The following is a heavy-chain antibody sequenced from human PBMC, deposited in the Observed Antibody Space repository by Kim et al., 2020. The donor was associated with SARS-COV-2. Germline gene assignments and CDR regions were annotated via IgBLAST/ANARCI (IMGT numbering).Heavy chain of an antibody. J-gene: IGHJ4*02. Sequence: GGSLRLSCAASGFTFSASAMHRVRQASGKGLEWVGRIRSKPNNYATSYAASVTGRFTISRDDSTNTVYLQMDSLKTDDTAVYFCSRHSGKHGDRGFDNWGQGTLVSVSS. CDR1: GFTFSASA. CDR2: IRSKPNNYAT. CDR3: SRHSGKHGDRGFDN. V-gene: IGHV3-73*01. D-gene: IGHD4-17*01.